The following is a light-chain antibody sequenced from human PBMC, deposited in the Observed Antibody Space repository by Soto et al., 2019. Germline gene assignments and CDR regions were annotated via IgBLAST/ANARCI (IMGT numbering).Light chain of an antibody. CDR1: QSVSSSY. V-gene: IGKV3-20*01. CDR3: QQDGSSPLT. Sequence: EVVLAQSPGTLSLSPGERATRSCRASQSVSSSYLAWYQQKPGQAPRLLIYGASSRATGIPDRFSGSGSGTDFTLTISRLEPEDFAVYYCQQDGSSPLTFGGGTKVDIK. J-gene: IGKJ4*01. CDR2: GAS.